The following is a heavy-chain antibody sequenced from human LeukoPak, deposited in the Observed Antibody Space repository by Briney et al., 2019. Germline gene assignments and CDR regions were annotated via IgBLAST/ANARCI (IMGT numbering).Heavy chain of an antibody. CDR1: ESTLRNFA. V-gene: IGHV3-30-3*01. J-gene: IGHJ4*02. Sequence: GGSLRLSCAASESTLRNFAMHWVRQTPDKGLEWVALISFDGVTTYYADSVRGRFTISRDNSKNTLFLQMNSLRGEDTAVYYCAREYSDSYGVIGHFDSWGQGTLVPVSS. D-gene: IGHD2-21*01. CDR2: ISFDGVTT. CDR3: AREYSDSYGVIGHFDS.